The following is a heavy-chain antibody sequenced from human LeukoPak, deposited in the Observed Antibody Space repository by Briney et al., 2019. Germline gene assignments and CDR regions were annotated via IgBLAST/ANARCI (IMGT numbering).Heavy chain of an antibody. CDR1: GGSISSYY. CDR2: IYTSGST. D-gene: IGHD1/OR15-1a*01. J-gene: IGHJ5*02. V-gene: IGHV4-4*07. Sequence: SETLSLTCTVSGGSISSYYWSWIRQPAGKGLEWIGRIYTSGSTNYNPSLKSRVTVSVDKSKNQFSLKLSSVTAADTAVYYCARAQRHHITGRTGWFDPCGQGTLVTVSS. CDR3: ARAQRHHITGRTGWFDP.